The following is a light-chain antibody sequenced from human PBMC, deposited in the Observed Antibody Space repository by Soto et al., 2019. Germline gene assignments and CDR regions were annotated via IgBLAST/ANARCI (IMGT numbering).Light chain of an antibody. J-gene: IGKJ5*01. Sequence: IQMTQSPSTLSASVGDRVTITCRASQSISSWLAWYQQKPGKAPKLLIYKASSLESGVPSRFSGSGSGTDFTLTISSLQPEDFATYYCQQTYTTPEITFGQGTRLEIK. V-gene: IGKV1-5*03. CDR1: QSISSW. CDR2: KAS. CDR3: QQTYTTPEIT.